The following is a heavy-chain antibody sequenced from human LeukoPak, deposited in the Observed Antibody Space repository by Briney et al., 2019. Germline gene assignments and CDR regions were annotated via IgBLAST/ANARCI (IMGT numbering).Heavy chain of an antibody. CDR2: ISGSGGST. D-gene: IGHD2-2*02. V-gene: IGHV3-23*01. J-gene: IGHJ5*02. Sequence: GGSLRLSCAASGFTFSSYAMTWVRQAPEKGLEWVSAISGSGGSTYYADSVKGRFTISRDNSKNTLYLQMNSLRAENTAVYYCTKTAPAAIYWFDPWGQGTLVTVSS. CDR3: TKTAPAAIYWFDP. CDR1: GFTFSSYA.